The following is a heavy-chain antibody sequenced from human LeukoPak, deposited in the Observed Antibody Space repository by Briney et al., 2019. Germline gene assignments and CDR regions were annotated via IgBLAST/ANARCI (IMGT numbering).Heavy chain of an antibody. J-gene: IGHJ5*02. Sequence: ASVTVSCRPSGYTFTGYYMHWVRPAPGRGREWVGWINPNRGGTNYAQKFQGRITMTRDTSISTAYMELSRLRSDDTAVYYCARDLSNIVVVPAALEPGFDPWGQGTLVTVSS. CDR2: INPNRGGT. CDR1: GYTFTGYY. CDR3: ARDLSNIVVVPAALEPGFDP. D-gene: IGHD2-2*01. V-gene: IGHV1-2*02.